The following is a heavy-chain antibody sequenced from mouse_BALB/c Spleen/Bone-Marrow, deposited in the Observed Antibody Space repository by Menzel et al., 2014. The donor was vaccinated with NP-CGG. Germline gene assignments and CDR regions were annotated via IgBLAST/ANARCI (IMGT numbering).Heavy chain of an antibody. CDR2: INPSSGYT. CDR1: GYTFTSYT. D-gene: IGHD2-1*01. Sequence: VQLQQSAAELARPGASVKMSCKASGYTFTSYTMHWVKQRPGQGLEWIGYINPSSGYTEYNQKFKVKSTLTADKSSSTAYMQLSSLTSEDSAVYYCARLNYGKPFAYWGQGTLVTVSA. CDR3: ARLNYGKPFAY. V-gene: IGHV1-4*02. J-gene: IGHJ3*01.